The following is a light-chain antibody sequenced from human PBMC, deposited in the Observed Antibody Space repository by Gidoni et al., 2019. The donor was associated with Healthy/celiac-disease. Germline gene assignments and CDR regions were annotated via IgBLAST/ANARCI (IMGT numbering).Light chain of an antibody. Sequence: DIVMTQSPASLAVSLGERATINCKSSQSVLYSSNNKNYLAWYQQKPGQPPKLLIYWASTRESGVPERCSGSGSGTDVTLTISSLQAEDVAVYYCQQYYSTPPLTFGGGTKVEIK. V-gene: IGKV4-1*01. CDR2: WAS. CDR1: QSVLYSSNNKNY. J-gene: IGKJ4*01. CDR3: QQYYSTPPLT.